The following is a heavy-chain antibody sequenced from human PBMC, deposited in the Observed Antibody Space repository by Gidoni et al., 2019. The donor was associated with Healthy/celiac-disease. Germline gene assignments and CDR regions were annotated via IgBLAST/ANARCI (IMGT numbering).Heavy chain of an antibody. Sequence: EVQLVESGGGLVQPGGSLRLSCAASGFTFSSYWMSWVRQAPGKGLEWVANIKQDGSEKYYVDSVKGRFTISRDNAKNSLYLQMNSLRAEDTAVYYCARDEDYDYIWGKGDYWGQGTLVTVSS. D-gene: IGHD3-16*01. CDR1: GFTFSSYW. CDR2: IKQDGSEK. CDR3: ARDEDYDYIWGKGDY. V-gene: IGHV3-7*01. J-gene: IGHJ4*02.